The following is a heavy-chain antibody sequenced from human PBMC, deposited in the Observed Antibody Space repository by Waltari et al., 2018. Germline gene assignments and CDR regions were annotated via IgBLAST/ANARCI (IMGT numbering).Heavy chain of an antibody. CDR3: ARSSRRSSWYGNFDY. V-gene: IGHV3-7*01. CDR1: GFTFSSHW. J-gene: IGHJ4*02. CDR2: IKKDGSEK. D-gene: IGHD6-13*01. Sequence: EVQLVESGGAWVQPGGSLRLSCAASGFTFSSHWMSWVRQAPGKGLEWVANIKKDGSEKYYGDSVEGRFTISRDNAKSSLYLQINSLRAEDTAVYYCARSSRRSSWYGNFDYWGQGTLVTVSS.